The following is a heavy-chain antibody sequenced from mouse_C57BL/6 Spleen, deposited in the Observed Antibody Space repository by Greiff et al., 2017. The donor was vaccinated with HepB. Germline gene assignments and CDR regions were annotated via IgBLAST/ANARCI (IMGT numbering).Heavy chain of an antibody. CDR2: ISSGSSTI. CDR3: DDGNYLGDD. V-gene: IGHV5-17*01. Sequence: EVQLLESGGGLVKPGGSLKLSCAASGFTFSDYGMHWVRQAPEKGLEWVAYISSGSSTIYYADTVKGRFTISRDNAKNTLFLQMTSLRSEDTAMNYCDDGNYLGDDWGTGTSVTVSS. CDR1: GFTFSDYG. D-gene: IGHD2-1*01. J-gene: IGHJ4*01.